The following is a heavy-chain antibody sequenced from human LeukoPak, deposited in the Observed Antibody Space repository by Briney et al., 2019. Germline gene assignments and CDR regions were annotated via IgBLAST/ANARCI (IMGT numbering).Heavy chain of an antibody. V-gene: IGHV4-34*01. CDR3: ARSGGRSILEWLRPGAYYYYGMDV. CDR1: GGSFSGYY. D-gene: IGHD3-3*01. J-gene: IGHJ6*02. CDR2: INHSGST. Sequence: SETLSLTCAVYGGSFSGYYWSWIRQPPGKGLEWIGEINHSGSTNYNPSLKSRVTISVDTSKNQFSLKLSSVTAADTAVYYCARSGGRSILEWLRPGAYYYYGMDVWGQGTTVTVSS.